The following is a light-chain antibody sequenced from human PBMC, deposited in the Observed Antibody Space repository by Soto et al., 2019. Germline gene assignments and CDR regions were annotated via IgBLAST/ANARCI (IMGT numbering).Light chain of an antibody. Sequence: EIVLTQSPGTLSLSPGERATLSCGASQSVSNNYLAWYQQKPGQAPRLLIYGASNRATGIPDRFSGRGSGTDFTLTISSLEPEDFAVYYCQQYGSSPRITFGQGTRLEIK. CDR1: QSVSNNY. CDR2: GAS. J-gene: IGKJ5*01. CDR3: QQYGSSPRIT. V-gene: IGKV3-20*01.